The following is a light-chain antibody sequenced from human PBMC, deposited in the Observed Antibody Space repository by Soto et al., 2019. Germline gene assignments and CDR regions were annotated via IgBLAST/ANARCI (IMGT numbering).Light chain of an antibody. CDR3: QTFNRHMLT. J-gene: IGKJ2*01. CDR1: QGIRRY. Sequence: IQLTQSPASLSASLGDRATITCRASQGIRRYLAWYQQRPGNAPKLLMYAASTLQSGAPSRFSGSGSGTDFTLTIRRLKNEAFATYQRQTFNRHMLTLGQGTKVDIK. V-gene: IGKV1-9*01. CDR2: AAS.